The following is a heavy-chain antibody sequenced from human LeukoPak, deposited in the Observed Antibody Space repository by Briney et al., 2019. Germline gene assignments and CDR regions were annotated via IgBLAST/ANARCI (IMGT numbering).Heavy chain of an antibody. CDR1: XFTFSSYG. J-gene: IGHJ4*02. Sequence: LXXSXXASXFTFSSYGMHWVRQAPGKGLGWVAVISYDGSNKYYADSVKGRFTISRDNSKNTLYLQMNSLRAEDTAVYYCAKGDRGFDYWGQGTLVTVSS. CDR2: ISYDGSNK. D-gene: IGHD2-21*02. V-gene: IGHV3-30*18. CDR3: AKGDRGFDY.